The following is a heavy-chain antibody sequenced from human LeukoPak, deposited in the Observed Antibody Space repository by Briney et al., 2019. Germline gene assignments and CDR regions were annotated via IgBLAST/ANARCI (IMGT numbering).Heavy chain of an antibody. D-gene: IGHD3-3*01. Sequence: PGGSLRLSCAASGFTFSSSAMSWVRQAPGKGLEWVAAISDGGYRYYADSVKGRLTISRDTSNNTLYLQMNSLRAEDTAVYYCAKVAYYDFWSGYFDYWGQGTLVTVSS. CDR3: AKVAYYDFWSGYFDY. J-gene: IGHJ4*02. CDR1: GFTFSSSA. CDR2: ISDGGYR. V-gene: IGHV3-23*01.